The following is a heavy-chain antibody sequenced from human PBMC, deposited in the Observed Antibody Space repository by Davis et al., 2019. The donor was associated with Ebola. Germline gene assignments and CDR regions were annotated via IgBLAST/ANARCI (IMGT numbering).Heavy chain of an antibody. J-gene: IGHJ6*03. D-gene: IGHD3-10*01. CDR2: IDWVDDK. CDR3: ARSSMGRNYYYFYMDV. V-gene: IGHV2-70*11. Sequence: SGPTLVKPTQTLTLTCTVSGSSLSTRGMCVSWIRQPPGKGLEWLARIDWVDDKYYSTSLKTRLSLSKDTSKNQVVLTMTNMDPVDTAAYYCARSSMGRNYYYFYMDVWGKGTTVTVSS. CDR1: GSSLSTRGMC.